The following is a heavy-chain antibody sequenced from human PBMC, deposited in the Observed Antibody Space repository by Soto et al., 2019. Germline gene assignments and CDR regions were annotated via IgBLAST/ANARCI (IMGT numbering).Heavy chain of an antibody. J-gene: IGHJ4*02. CDR3: ATLGTTTVY. CDR1: GGSISSSNW. Sequence: QVQLQESGPGLVKPSGTLSLTCAVSGGSISSSNWWTWVRQPPGKGLEWIGEIFHSGSTNYNPSLXXRXTXXVDKSKNQFSLNLSSVTAADTAVYYCATLGTTTVYWGQGTLVTVSS. CDR2: IFHSGST. V-gene: IGHV4-4*02. D-gene: IGHD1-26*01.